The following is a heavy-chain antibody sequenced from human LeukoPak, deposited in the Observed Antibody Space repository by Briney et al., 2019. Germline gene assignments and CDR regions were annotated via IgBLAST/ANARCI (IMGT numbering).Heavy chain of an antibody. Sequence: SVKVSCKASGGTFSSYAISWVRQAPGQGLEWMGGIIPIFGTANYAQKLQGRVTMTTETSTSTAYMDLRGLRSDDTAVYYCARGYDYGDYVGDFDYWGQGTLVTVSS. CDR2: IIPIFGTA. CDR3: ARGYDYGDYVGDFDY. V-gene: IGHV1-69*05. CDR1: GGTFSSYA. D-gene: IGHD4-17*01. J-gene: IGHJ4*02.